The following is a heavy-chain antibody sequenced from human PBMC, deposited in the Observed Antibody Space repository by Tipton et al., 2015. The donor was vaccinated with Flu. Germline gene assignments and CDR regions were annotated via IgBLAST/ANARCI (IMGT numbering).Heavy chain of an antibody. J-gene: IGHJ4*02. D-gene: IGHD3-16*02. Sequence: SLRLSCAGSGFTFGSYDMHWVRQAPGKGLEWLSRVSYDRNEKSYSDSVKGRFAVSRDNSKNTLYLHMNSLRPEDTAVYYCAKVRESYYFDDWGQGTL. CDR1: GFTFGSYD. CDR2: VSYDRNEK. V-gene: IGHV3-30*18. CDR3: AKVRESYYFDD.